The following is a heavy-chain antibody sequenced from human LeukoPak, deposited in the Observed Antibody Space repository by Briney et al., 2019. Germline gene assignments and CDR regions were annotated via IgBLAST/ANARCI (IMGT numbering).Heavy chain of an antibody. V-gene: IGHV3-48*03. D-gene: IGHD3-10*01. CDR3: ARDTPYYGSGSSPHYFDY. CDR1: GFTFSSYE. CDR2: ISSSGSTI. J-gene: IGHJ4*02. Sequence: PGGSLRLSCAASGFTFSSYEMNWVRQAPGKGLEWVSYISSSGSTIYYADSVKGRFTISRDNAKNSLYLQMNSLRAEDTAVYYCARDTPYYGSGSSPHYFDYWGQGTLVTVSS.